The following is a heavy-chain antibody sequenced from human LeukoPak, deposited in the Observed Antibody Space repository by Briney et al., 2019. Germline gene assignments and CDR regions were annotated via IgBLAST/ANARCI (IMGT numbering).Heavy chain of an antibody. D-gene: IGHD3-22*01. J-gene: IGHJ4*02. V-gene: IGHV3-30*02. CDR3: AKDYDSSGYYHYFDY. CDR1: GFIFSGYG. CDR2: IWCDGSNK. Sequence: GGSLRLSCAASGFIFSGYGMHWVRQAPGKGLEWVVMIWCDGSNKYYADSVKGRFTISRDNSKNTVYLEMNSLRAEDTAVYYCAKDYDSSGYYHYFDYWGQGTLVTVSS.